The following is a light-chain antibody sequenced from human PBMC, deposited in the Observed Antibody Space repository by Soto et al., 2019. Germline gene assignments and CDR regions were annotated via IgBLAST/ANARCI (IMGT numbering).Light chain of an antibody. CDR2: SAS. CDR3: QQSYIPPYT. Sequence: DIHMTQSPSSLSASVGDRVTITCLASQSISKNLNWYQHKVGKAPQLLIYSASDSQAGVPSRFSGSGSGTDFTLIISGLQPEHFATYYCQQSYIPPYTFGQGTKVDIK. J-gene: IGKJ2*01. CDR1: QSISKN. V-gene: IGKV1-39*01.